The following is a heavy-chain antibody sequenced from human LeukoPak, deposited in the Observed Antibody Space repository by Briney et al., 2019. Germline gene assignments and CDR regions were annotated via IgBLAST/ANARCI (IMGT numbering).Heavy chain of an antibody. CDR1: GFTFSSYS. J-gene: IGHJ6*03. CDR2: ISSSSSTI. CDR3: ARDPYSGGYGDYYYYYMDL. V-gene: IGHV3-48*01. D-gene: IGHD1-26*01. Sequence: GGSLRLSCAASGFTFSSYSMNWVRQAPGKGLEWVSYISSSSSTIYYADSVKGRFTISRDNAKNSLYLQMNSLRAEDTAVYYCARDPYSGGYGDYYYYYMDLWGQGTTVTISS.